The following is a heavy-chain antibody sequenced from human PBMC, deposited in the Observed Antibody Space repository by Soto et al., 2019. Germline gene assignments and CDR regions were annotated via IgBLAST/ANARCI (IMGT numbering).Heavy chain of an antibody. CDR1: GFTFSSYW. CDR2: INSDGSST. Sequence: PGGSLRLSCAASGFTFSSYWMHWVRQAPGKGLVWVSRINSDGSSTSYADSVKGRFTISRDNAKNTLYLQMNSLRAEDTAVYYCANQYYDILTGPDPHDAFDIWGQGTMVTVSS. D-gene: IGHD3-9*01. V-gene: IGHV3-74*01. J-gene: IGHJ3*02. CDR3: ANQYYDILTGPDPHDAFDI.